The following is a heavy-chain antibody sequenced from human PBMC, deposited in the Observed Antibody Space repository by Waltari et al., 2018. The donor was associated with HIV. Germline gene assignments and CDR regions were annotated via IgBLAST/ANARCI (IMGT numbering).Heavy chain of an antibody. D-gene: IGHD1-26*01. J-gene: IGHJ6*02. CDR1: GYTLTSYA. CDR2: INTNTGNP. CDR3: ARDQGIRGPIVGATGGMDV. Sequence: QVQLVQSGSELKKPGASVKVSCKASGYTLTSYAMNWVRQAPGHGLELMGWINTNTGNPTYAQGFTGRFFFSLDTAVSTAYLQISSLKAEDTAVYYCARDQGIRGPIVGATGGMDVWGQGTTVTVSS. V-gene: IGHV7-4-1*02.